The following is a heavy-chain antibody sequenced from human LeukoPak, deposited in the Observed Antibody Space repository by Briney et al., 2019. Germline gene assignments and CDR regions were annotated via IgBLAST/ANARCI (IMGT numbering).Heavy chain of an antibody. V-gene: IGHV4-4*07. CDR3: ARGVVFRRENYYYYYMDV. Sequence: SETLSLTCTVSGGSISSYYWSWIRQPAGKGLEWIGRIYTSGSTNYNPSLKSRVTMSVDTSENQFSLKLSSVTAADTAVYYCARGVVFRRENYYYYYMDVWGKGTTVTVSS. CDR2: IYTSGST. J-gene: IGHJ6*03. D-gene: IGHD3-22*01. CDR1: GGSISSYY.